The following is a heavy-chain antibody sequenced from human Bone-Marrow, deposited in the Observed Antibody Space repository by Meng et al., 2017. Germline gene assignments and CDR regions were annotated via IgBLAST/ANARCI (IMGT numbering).Heavy chain of an antibody. Sequence: SVKVSCKASGGTFSSYAISWVRQAPGQGLEWMGGIIPIFGTASYAQKFQGRVTMTRDTSTSTVYMELSSLRSEDTAVYYCAKRIMVVTQGPDYWGQGTLVTVSS. J-gene: IGHJ4*02. D-gene: IGHD4-23*01. CDR1: GGTFSSYA. CDR2: IIPIFGTA. CDR3: AKRIMVVTQGPDY. V-gene: IGHV1-69*05.